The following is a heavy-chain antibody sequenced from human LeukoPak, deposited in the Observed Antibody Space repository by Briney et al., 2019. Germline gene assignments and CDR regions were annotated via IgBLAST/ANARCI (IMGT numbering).Heavy chain of an antibody. CDR1: GFNFRTFA. J-gene: IGHJ4*02. CDR2: SSSDGKNN. Sequence: GKSLRLSCVASGFNFRTFAIYWVRQAPGKGLEWVAGSSSDGKNNFYVDSAKGRFTVPRDYSKNTLYLQMNNLRTEDTAVYFCAKDYLGSSRSMDSWGRGTLVTVSS. V-gene: IGHV3-30*18. D-gene: IGHD2-2*01. CDR3: AKDYLGSSRSMDS.